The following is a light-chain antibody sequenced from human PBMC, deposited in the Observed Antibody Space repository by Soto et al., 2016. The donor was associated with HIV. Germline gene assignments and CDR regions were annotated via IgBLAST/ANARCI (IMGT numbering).Light chain of an antibody. V-gene: IGKV1-17*01. Sequence: DIQMTQSPPSLSASVGDRVSITCRSSQGIGNELGWYQQKPGRAPKRLIYLISTLQSGVPSRFSGSGSGTEFTLTISSLQPEDVATYYCQKYYNVPYTFGQGTKVEIK. CDR3: QKYYNVPYT. CDR2: LIS. J-gene: IGKJ1*01. CDR1: QGIGNE.